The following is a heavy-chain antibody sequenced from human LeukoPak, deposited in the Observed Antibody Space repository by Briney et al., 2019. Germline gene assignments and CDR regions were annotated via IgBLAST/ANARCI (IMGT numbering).Heavy chain of an antibody. J-gene: IGHJ5*02. V-gene: IGHV1-8*01. CDR1: GYTFTSYD. CDR3: ARVGSVLRFLEWLLSPNWFDP. CDR2: MNPNSGNT. D-gene: IGHD3-3*01. Sequence: ASAKVSCKASGYTFTSYDINWVRQATGQVLEWMGWMNPNSGNTGYAQKFQGRVTMTRNTSISTAYMELSSLRSEDTAVYYCARVGSVLRFLEWLLSPNWFDPWGQGTLVTVSS.